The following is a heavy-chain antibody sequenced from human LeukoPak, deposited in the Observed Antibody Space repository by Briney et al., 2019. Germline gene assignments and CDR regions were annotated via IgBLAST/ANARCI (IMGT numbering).Heavy chain of an antibody. V-gene: IGHV1-24*01. CDR2: FDPEDGET. Sequence: ASVKVSCKVSGYTLTELSMHWVRQAPGKGLEWMGGFDPEDGETIYAQKFQGRVTMTEDTSTDTAYMELSSLRSEDTAVYYCAGITYYYDSSGPSVGYWGQGTLVTVSS. D-gene: IGHD3-22*01. J-gene: IGHJ4*02. CDR3: AGITYYYDSSGPSVGY. CDR1: GYTLTELS.